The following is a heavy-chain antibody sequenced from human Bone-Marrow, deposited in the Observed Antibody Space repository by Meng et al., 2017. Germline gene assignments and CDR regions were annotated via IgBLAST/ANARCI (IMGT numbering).Heavy chain of an antibody. CDR2: IYPGDSDT. J-gene: IGHJ4*02. CDR1: GYSFTSYW. D-gene: IGHD4-17*01. Sequence: GESLKISCKGSGYSFTSYWIGWVRQMPGKGLEWMGIIYPGDSDTRYSPSFQGQVTISADKSIRTAYLQWSSLKASDTAMYYCARGSYGDYQRDYFDYWGQGTLVTVSS. CDR3: ARGSYGDYQRDYFDY. V-gene: IGHV5-51*01.